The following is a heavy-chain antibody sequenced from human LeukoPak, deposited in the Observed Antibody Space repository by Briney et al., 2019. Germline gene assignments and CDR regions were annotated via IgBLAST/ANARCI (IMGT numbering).Heavy chain of an antibody. CDR2: IYYSGST. V-gene: IGHV4-59*01. Sequence: PSETLSLTCTVSGASISSCYWSWIRQPPGKGLRWIGYIYYSGSTNYSPSLQSRVTISVDTSRNQFSLKLTSVTAADTAVYYCARDGTSGYFPWYFDLWGRGTLVTVSS. CDR1: GASISSCY. CDR3: ARDGTSGYFPWYFDL. J-gene: IGHJ2*01. D-gene: IGHD3-22*01.